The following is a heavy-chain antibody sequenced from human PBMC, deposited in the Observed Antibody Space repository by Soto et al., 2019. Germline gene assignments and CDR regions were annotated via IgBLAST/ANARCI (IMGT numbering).Heavy chain of an antibody. Sequence: GGSLRLSCAASGFTFSTYAMSWVRQAPGKGLEWVSAISGSGGRTYYADSVKGRFTISRDNSKNTLYLQMNSLRAEDTAVYYFAKRTADYKACDYRGQGTLVTVSS. CDR1: GFTFSTYA. D-gene: IGHD4-4*01. V-gene: IGHV3-23*01. J-gene: IGHJ4*02. CDR2: ISGSGGRT. CDR3: AKRTADYKACDY.